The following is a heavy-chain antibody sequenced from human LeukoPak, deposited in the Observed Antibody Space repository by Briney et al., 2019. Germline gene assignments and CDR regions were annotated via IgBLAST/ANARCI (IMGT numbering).Heavy chain of an antibody. V-gene: IGHV3-11*01. J-gene: IGHJ3*02. Sequence: GGSLRLSCAASGFTFSDYYVSWIRQPPGKGLEWVSYISGSGTTIYYADSVGGRFTISRDNAKNSVYLQMNSLRGEDTAVYFCARDGSRGAFDIWGQGTMVSVSS. CDR1: GFTFSDYY. CDR3: ARDGSRGAFDI. CDR2: ISGSGTTI. D-gene: IGHD6-25*01.